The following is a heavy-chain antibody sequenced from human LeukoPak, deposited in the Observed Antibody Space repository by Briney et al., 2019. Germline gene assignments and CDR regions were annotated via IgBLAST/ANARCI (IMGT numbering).Heavy chain of an antibody. CDR3: ARGSILEWAFYYFDY. CDR2: IYSGGST. D-gene: IGHD3-3*01. CDR1: GFTVGSNY. V-gene: IGHV3-53*01. Sequence: GGSLRLSCAASGFTVGSNYMSWVRQAPGKGLEWVSVIYSGGSTYYADSVKGRFTISRDNSKNTLYLQMNSLRAEDTAVYYCARGSILEWAFYYFDYWGQGTLVTVSS. J-gene: IGHJ4*02.